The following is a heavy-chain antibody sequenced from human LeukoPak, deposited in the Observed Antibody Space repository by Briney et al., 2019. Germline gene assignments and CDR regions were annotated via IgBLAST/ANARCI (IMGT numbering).Heavy chain of an antibody. V-gene: IGHV5-51*01. Sequence: HGESLKISCKGSGYNFSNYWIAWVRQMPGKGLEWMGIIYPNGSDTRYRPSFQGQVSISADKSINTAYLQWSSLKASDTAMYFCARPNITYYYDSSGYDGFDVWGQGTMVTVSS. J-gene: IGHJ3*01. CDR1: GYNFSNYW. CDR2: IYPNGSDT. CDR3: ARPNITYYYDSSGYDGFDV. D-gene: IGHD3-22*01.